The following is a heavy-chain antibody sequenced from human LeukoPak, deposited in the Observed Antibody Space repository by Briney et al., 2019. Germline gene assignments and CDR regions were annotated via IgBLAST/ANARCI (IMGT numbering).Heavy chain of an antibody. CDR1: GFTFSSYA. CDR3: AAPGTGYFDL. Sequence: GGSLRLSCAASGFTFSSYAMSWVRQAPGKGLEWVSGISGSGSSTYYADSVKGRFTISRDNSKNTLYLQLNSLRAEDTAVYYCAAPGTGYFDLWGRGTLFTVSS. CDR2: ISGSGSST. J-gene: IGHJ2*01. V-gene: IGHV3-23*01. D-gene: IGHD6-13*01.